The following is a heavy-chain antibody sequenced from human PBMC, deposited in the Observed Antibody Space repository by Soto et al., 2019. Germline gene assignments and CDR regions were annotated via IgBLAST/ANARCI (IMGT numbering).Heavy chain of an antibody. CDR2: LYPGPGT. D-gene: IGHD2-21*01. CDR1: GFTVSSNF. Sequence: HLVESGGGLVQPGGSLRLSCAASGFTVSSNFMNWVRQSPGKGLEWLAVLYPGPGTYYSDSVKDRFTISRDNSKNTLFLQLDGRRAEDTAIYFCARQCGGGCSKAFDLWGQGTVVTVSP. J-gene: IGHJ3*01. V-gene: IGHV3-66*04. CDR3: ARQCGGGCSKAFDL.